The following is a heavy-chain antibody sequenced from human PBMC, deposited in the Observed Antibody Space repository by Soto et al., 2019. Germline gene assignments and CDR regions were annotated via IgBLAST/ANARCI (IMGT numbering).Heavy chain of an antibody. D-gene: IGHD5-12*01. CDR1: GGSISSYY. V-gene: IGHV4-59*12. CDR3: ASPTVYSGYDIIDY. Sequence: PSETLSLTCTVSGGSISSYYWSWIRQPPGKGLEWIGYIYYSGSTNYNPSLKSRVTISVDTSKNHFSLKLSSVTAADTAVYYCASPTVYSGYDIIDYWGQGTLVTVS. CDR2: IYYSGST. J-gene: IGHJ4*02.